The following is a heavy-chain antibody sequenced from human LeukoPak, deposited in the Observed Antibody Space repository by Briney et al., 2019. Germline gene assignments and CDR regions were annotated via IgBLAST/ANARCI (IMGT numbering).Heavy chain of an antibody. CDR2: ISGSGGST. D-gene: IGHD2-2*01. V-gene: IGHV3-23*01. Sequence: GGSLRLSCAASGFTFNNYAMSWVRQAPGKGLEWVSAISGSGGSTYYADSVKGRFTISRDNSKNTLYLQMNSLRAEDTAVYYCAKDLVGYCSSTSCRGANWFDPWGQGTLVTVSS. J-gene: IGHJ5*02. CDR3: AKDLVGYCSSTSCRGANWFDP. CDR1: GFTFNNYA.